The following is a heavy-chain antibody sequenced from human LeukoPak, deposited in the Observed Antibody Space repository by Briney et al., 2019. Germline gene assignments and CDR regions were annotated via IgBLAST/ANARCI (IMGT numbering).Heavy chain of an antibody. V-gene: IGHV3-74*01. CDR1: GFTFSSYW. D-gene: IGHD1-1*01. J-gene: IGHJ4*02. CDR2: NNADGSST. Sequence: GGSLRLSCAASGFTFSSYWMHWVRQAPGKGLVWVSRNNADGSSTFYADSVKGRFTISRDNAKNTLYLQMNSLRAEDTAVYYCARGTTGRTYFFDYWGQGTLVTVSS. CDR3: ARGTTGRTYFFDY.